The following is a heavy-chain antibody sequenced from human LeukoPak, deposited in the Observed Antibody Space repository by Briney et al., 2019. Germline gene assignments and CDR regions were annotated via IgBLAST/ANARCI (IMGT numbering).Heavy chain of an antibody. J-gene: IGHJ4*02. Sequence: PGGSLRLSCAASGFTFNTYTMNWVRQAPGKGLEWVSLITWDGGSTYYADSVKGRFTISRDNSKNSLYLQMNSLRTEDTALYYCAKGKNTGSYLSHVDYWGQGTLVTVSS. CDR2: ITWDGGST. CDR1: GFTFNTYT. CDR3: AKGKNTGSYLSHVDY. D-gene: IGHD3-10*01. V-gene: IGHV3-43*01.